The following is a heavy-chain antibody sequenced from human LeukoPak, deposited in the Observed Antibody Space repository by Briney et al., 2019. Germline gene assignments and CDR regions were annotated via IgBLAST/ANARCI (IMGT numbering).Heavy chain of an antibody. V-gene: IGHV4-34*01. D-gene: IGHD5-12*01. Sequence: PGRSLRLSCAASGFTFSSYAMHWVRQPPGKGLEWIGEINHSGSTNYNPSLKSRVTISVDTSKNQFSLKLSSVTAADTAVYYCARVWWLRFAHYYYGMDVWGQGTTVTVSS. CDR2: INHSGST. CDR3: ARVWWLRFAHYYYGMDV. CDR1: GFTFSSYA. J-gene: IGHJ6*02.